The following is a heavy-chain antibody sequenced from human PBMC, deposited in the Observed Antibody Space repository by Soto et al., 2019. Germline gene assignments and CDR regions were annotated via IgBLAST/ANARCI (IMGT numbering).Heavy chain of an antibody. CDR3: ATTCDSSTYYSPDCTEYFQH. CDR2: INAGNGDT. D-gene: IGHD3-22*01. J-gene: IGHJ1*01. Sequence: ASVKVSSKASGSTLSIYAIHWVRQSPGQRPEWMGWINAGNGDTRYSQKFHDRVTITRDTSASTAYMEMSSLKSEDTAVYYCATTCDSSTYYSPDCTEYFQHRGQSTLVTVSS. V-gene: IGHV1-3*01. CDR1: GSTLSIYA.